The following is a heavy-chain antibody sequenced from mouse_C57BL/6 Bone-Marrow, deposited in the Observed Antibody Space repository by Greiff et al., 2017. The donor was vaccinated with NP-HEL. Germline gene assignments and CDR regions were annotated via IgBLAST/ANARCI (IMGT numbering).Heavy chain of an antibody. CDR2: INPNNGGT. Sequence: VQLQQSGPELVKPGASVKIPCKASGYTFTDYNMDWVKQSHGKSLEWIGDINPNNGGTIYNQKFKGKATLTVDKSSSTAYMELRSLTSEDTAVYYCARSPITTVVAKGFDYWGQGTTLTVSS. J-gene: IGHJ2*01. CDR1: GYTFTDYN. V-gene: IGHV1-18*01. D-gene: IGHD1-1*01. CDR3: ARSPITTVVAKGFDY.